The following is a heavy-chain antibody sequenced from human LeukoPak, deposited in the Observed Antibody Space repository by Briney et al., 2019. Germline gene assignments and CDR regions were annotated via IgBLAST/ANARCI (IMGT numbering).Heavy chain of an antibody. Sequence: EASVKVSCKASGGTFSSYTISWVRQAPGQGLEWMGRIIPILGIANYAQMFQGRVTITADKSTSTAYMELSSLRSEDTAVCYCARVGPGIVGATNYWGQGTLVTVSS. CDR2: IIPILGIA. J-gene: IGHJ4*02. CDR3: ARVGPGIVGATNY. D-gene: IGHD1-26*01. CDR1: GGTFSSYT. V-gene: IGHV1-69*02.